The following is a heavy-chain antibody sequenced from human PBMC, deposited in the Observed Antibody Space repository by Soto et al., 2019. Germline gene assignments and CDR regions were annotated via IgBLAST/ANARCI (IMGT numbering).Heavy chain of an antibody. V-gene: IGHV3-23*01. CDR2: ISGSGGTT. CDR3: AKDLGYTSSWYYALHI. D-gene: IGHD6-13*01. CDR1: GFTFSSYA. J-gene: IGHJ3*02. Sequence: EMQLLESGGGLVQPGGSLRLSCVGSGFTFSSYAIHWVRQAPGQGLEWVSGISGSGGTTFYADSVKGRFTISRDNSKSTLYLQMNSLRAEDTATYYCAKDLGYTSSWYYALHIWGQGTMVTVS.